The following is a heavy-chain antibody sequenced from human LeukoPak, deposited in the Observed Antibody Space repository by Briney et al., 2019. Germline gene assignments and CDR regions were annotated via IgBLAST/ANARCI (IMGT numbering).Heavy chain of an antibody. Sequence: GGSLRLSCAASGFTFSSYSMNWVRQAPGKGLEWVSYISSSSSTIYYADSVKGRFTISRDNAKNSLYPQMNSLRAEDTALYYCAKSTTGINWNYSFDYWGQGTLVTVSS. CDR2: ISSSSSTI. D-gene: IGHD1-7*01. CDR1: GFTFSSYS. V-gene: IGHV3-48*01. J-gene: IGHJ4*02. CDR3: AKSTTGINWNYSFDY.